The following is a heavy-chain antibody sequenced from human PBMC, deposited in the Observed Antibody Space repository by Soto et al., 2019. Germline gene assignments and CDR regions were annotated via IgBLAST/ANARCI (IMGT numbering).Heavy chain of an antibody. J-gene: IGHJ4*02. CDR3: ARLCGKVDIVATTTYYYFDY. D-gene: IGHD5-12*01. CDR1: GYTFTGYY. Sequence: VQLAQSGAEVKKPGASVKVSCKASGYTFTGYYMHWVRQAPGQGLEWMGWINPNSGGTNYAQKFQGWVTMTRDTSISTAYMELSRLRSDDTAVYYCARLCGKVDIVATTTYYYFDYWGQGTLVTVSS. V-gene: IGHV1-2*04. CDR2: INPNSGGT.